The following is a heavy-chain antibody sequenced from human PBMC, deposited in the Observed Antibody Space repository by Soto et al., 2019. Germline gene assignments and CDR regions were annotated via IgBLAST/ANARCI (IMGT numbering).Heavy chain of an antibody. Sequence: ASVKVSCKASGYTFTGYYMHWVRQAPGQGLEWMGWINPNSGGTNYAQKFQGRVTMTRDTSISTAYMELSRLRSDDTAVYYCASGAVAGSYYYGMDVWGQGTTVTVSS. CDR2: INPNSGGT. D-gene: IGHD6-19*01. CDR1: GYTFTGYY. CDR3: ASGAVAGSYYYGMDV. V-gene: IGHV1-2*02. J-gene: IGHJ6*02.